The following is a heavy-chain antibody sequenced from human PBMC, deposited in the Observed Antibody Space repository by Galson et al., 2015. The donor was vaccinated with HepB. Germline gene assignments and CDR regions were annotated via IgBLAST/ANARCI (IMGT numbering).Heavy chain of an antibody. CDR2: ISPTTGYT. CDR1: GFSFSDYY. J-gene: IGHJ5*02. V-gene: IGHV3-11*05. Sequence: SLRLSCAASGFSFSDYYMSWLRQAPGKGLEWVSCISPTTGYTTYAVPVTGRYTISRDNAKNSLFLQMNSLRPEDTAVYYCARGRIWFDPWGQGTLVAVSS. CDR3: ARGRIWFDP. D-gene: IGHD1-14*01.